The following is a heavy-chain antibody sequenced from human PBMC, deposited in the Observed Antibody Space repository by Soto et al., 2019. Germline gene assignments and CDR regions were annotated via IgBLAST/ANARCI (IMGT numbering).Heavy chain of an antibody. CDR2: ISAYNGNT. Sequence: ASVKVSCKASGYTFTVYGSSWVRQAPGQGLEWMGWISAYNGNTNYAQKLQGRVTMTTDTSTSTAYMELRRLRSDDTAVYYCAAEDEVNYVGAYFAFWGQESLVPV. CDR3: AAEDEVNYVGAYFAF. V-gene: IGHV1-18*01. J-gene: IGHJ4*02. CDR1: GYTFTVYG. D-gene: IGHD4-4*01.